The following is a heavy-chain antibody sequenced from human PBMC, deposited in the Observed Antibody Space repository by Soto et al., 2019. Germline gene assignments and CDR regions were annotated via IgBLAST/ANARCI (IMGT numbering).Heavy chain of an antibody. CDR2: ISAYNGNT. J-gene: IGHJ6*02. CDR3: AKVYYYDSSGYYPPAADYYYYGMDV. Sequence: GASVKVSCKASGYTFTSYGISWVRRAPGQGLEWMGWISAYNGNTNYAQKLQGRVTMTTDTSTSTAYMELRSLRSDDTAVYYCAKVYYYDSSGYYPPAADYYYYGMDVWGQGTTVTVSS. CDR1: GYTFTSYG. D-gene: IGHD3-22*01. V-gene: IGHV1-18*01.